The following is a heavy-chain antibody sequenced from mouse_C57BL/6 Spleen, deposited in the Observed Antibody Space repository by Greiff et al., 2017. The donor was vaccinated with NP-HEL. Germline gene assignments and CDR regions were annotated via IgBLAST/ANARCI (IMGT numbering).Heavy chain of an antibody. CDR1: WFSLTSYG. V-gene: IGHV2-6-1*01. CDR2: IWSDGST. D-gene: IGHD2-3*01. J-gene: IGHJ3*01. CDR3: ARHYDDGYYVGWFAY. Sequence: QVQLKESGPGLVAPSQSLSITCTVSWFSLTSYGVNLVRQPPGKGLEWLVVIWSDGSTTYNSALKSRLSISKDNSKSQVFLEMTSLQPDYTAMCYCARHYDDGYYVGWFAYWGTGTLVTVSA.